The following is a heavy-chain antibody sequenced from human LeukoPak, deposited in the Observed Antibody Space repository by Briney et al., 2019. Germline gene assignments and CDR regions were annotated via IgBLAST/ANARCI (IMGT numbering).Heavy chain of an antibody. CDR3: ARNFRFSPDY. Sequence: QPGGSLRLSCAASGFTFSNYWMHWVRQAPGKGLVWVSRINTDGSSTTYADSVKGRYTISRDNPKNTLYLQMNSLRADDTAVYYCARNFRFSPDYWGRGTLVTVSS. D-gene: IGHD3-10*01. CDR2: INTDGSST. CDR1: GFTFSNYW. V-gene: IGHV3-74*01. J-gene: IGHJ4*02.